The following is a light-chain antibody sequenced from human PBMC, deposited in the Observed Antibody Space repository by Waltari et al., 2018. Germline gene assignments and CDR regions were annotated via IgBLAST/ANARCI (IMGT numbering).Light chain of an antibody. J-gene: IGLJ1*01. CDR3: YSYAGGRV. V-gene: IGLV2-23*02. CDR1: SRDVGSSNL. CDR2: EVT. Sequence: QSALTQPASVSGSPGQSITISCPGSSRDVGSSNLVPWSLQPPGKAPKPIIYEVTKRPSGVSNRFSGSTSGNTASLTISGLQAEDEADYYCYSYAGGRVFGTGTKVTVL.